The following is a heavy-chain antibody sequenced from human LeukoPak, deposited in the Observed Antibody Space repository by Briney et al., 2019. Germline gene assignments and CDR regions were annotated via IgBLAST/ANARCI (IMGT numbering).Heavy chain of an antibody. D-gene: IGHD3-22*01. CDR3: ASGAFYYYDSSGYFDY. CDR1: GFTFSSYA. J-gene: IGHJ4*02. Sequence: GGSLRLSCAASGFTFSSYAMHWVRQAPGKGLEYVSAISSNGGSTYYANSVKGRFTISRDNSKNTLYLQMGSLRAEDMAVYYCASGAFYYYDSSGYFDYWGQGTLVTVSS. CDR2: ISSNGGST. V-gene: IGHV3-64*01.